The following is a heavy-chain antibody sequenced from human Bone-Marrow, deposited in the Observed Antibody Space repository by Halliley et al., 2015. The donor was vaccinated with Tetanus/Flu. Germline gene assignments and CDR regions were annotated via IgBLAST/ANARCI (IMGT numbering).Heavy chain of an antibody. V-gene: IGHV3-23*01. Sequence: SSSGASTYYADSVQGRFTISRDNPQNTLYLQMNSLRDEDTATYYCARSPYYYDRSGYYYQNWGQGTRVTVSS. CDR3: ARSPYYYDRSGYYYQN. J-gene: IGHJ4*02. D-gene: IGHD3-22*01. CDR2: SSSGAST.